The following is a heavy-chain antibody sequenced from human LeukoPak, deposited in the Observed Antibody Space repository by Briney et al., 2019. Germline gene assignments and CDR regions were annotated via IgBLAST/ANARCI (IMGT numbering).Heavy chain of an antibody. Sequence: ASVTVSFKASGYTFTGYFMHWVRQAPGQGRERMGWINPNSGGTNYAQKFQGRVTMTRDTSISTAYMELSRLRSDDTAVYYCARSGGAAARPFYFFDYGGQGTLVTFS. CDR1: GYTFTGYF. CDR3: ARSGGAAARPFYFFDY. CDR2: INPNSGGT. V-gene: IGHV1-2*02. J-gene: IGHJ4*02. D-gene: IGHD6-25*01.